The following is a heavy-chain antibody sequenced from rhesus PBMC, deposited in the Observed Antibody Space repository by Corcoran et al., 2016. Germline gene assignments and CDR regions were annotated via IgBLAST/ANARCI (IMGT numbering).Heavy chain of an antibody. CDR3: ANYCSGTGCGYFEF. V-gene: IGHV4-93*01. D-gene: IGHD2-21*01. CDR1: GGSISSSNW. CDR2: IYGSGGST. J-gene: IGHJ1*01. Sequence: QVQLQESGPAVVKPSETLSLTCAVAGGSISSSNWWSWIRQSPGKGLEWIGGIYGSGGSTEYNPSLKSRSTISTDTSKNQFSLKLTSVTAADTAIYYCANYCSGTGCGYFEFWGQGALVTVSS.